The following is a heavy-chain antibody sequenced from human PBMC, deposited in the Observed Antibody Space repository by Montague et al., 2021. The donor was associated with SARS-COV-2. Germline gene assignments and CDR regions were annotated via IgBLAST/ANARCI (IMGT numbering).Heavy chain of an antibody. V-gene: IGHV4-59*13. J-gene: IGHJ5*02. D-gene: IGHD1-20*01. CDR3: ARTEYNWNDWFDP. CDR2: IFQSGIT. CDR1: GGSISSYY. Sequence: SETLSLTCSLSGGSISSYYCSWIRQSPGKGLEWIGYIFQSGITDXNPSLKSRVTISVDMSKNQFSLQLNSVTAADSAVYYCARTEYNWNDWFDPWGQGTLVTVSS.